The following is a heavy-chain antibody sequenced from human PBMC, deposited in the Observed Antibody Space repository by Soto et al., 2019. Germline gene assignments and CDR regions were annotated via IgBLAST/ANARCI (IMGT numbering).Heavy chain of an antibody. D-gene: IGHD2-2*01. CDR3: ARGGLGYCSSTSCYAFDY. J-gene: IGHJ4*02. V-gene: IGHV1-69*02. CDR1: GGTFSSYT. CDR2: IIPILGIA. Sequence: QVQLVQSGAAVKKPGSSVKVSCKASGGTFSSYTISWVRQAPGQGLEWMGRIIPILGIANYAQKFQGRVTITADKSTSTAYMELSSLRSEDTAVYYCARGGLGYCSSTSCYAFDYWGQGTLVTVSS.